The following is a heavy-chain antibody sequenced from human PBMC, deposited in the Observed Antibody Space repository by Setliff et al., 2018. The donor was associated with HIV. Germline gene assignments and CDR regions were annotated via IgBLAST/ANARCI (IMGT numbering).Heavy chain of an antibody. V-gene: IGHV3-30*04. J-gene: IGHJ4*02. CDR2: ISYDGTKT. CDR1: GFTFRDHA. Sequence: GESLKISCAASGFTFRDHAVHWVRQAPGKGLEWVAIISYDGTKTHYSDSVKGRFTISRDNSKNILYLQMSDLRPEDTAMYYCARDQILSRASRFCSGSSCFYFDSWGRGTLVTVSS. D-gene: IGHD2-15*01. CDR3: ARDQILSRASRFCSGSSCFYFDS.